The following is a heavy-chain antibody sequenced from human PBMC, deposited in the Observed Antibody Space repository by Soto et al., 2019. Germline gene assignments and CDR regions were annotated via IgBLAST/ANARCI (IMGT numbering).Heavy chain of an antibody. Sequence: SVKVSCKASGGTFSSYTISWVRQAPGQGLEWMGRIIPILGTANYAQKFQGRVTITADESTSTAYMELSSLRSEDTAVYYCARGLYCSGGSCQGYYFDYWGQGTLVTVSS. CDR3: ARGLYCSGGSCQGYYFDY. CDR2: IIPILGTA. CDR1: GGTFSSYT. V-gene: IGHV1-69*08. J-gene: IGHJ4*02. D-gene: IGHD2-15*01.